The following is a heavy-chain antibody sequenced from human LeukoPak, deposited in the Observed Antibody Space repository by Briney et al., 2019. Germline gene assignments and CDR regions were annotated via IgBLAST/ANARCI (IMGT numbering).Heavy chain of an antibody. J-gene: IGHJ6*02. Sequence: ASVKVSCKASGYTFTSYYMHWVRQAPGQGLEWMGIINPSGGSTSYAQKFQGRVTMTRDTSTSTVYMELSSLRSDDTAVYYCARDQIQPYYYYGMDVWGQGTTVTVSS. CDR1: GYTFTSYY. V-gene: IGHV1-46*01. CDR2: INPSGGST. CDR3: ARDQIQPYYYYGMDV. D-gene: IGHD2-2*01.